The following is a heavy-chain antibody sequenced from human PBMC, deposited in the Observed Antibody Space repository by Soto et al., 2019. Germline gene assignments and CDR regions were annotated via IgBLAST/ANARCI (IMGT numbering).Heavy chain of an antibody. D-gene: IGHD3-16*02. CDR1: GGCISSYY. CDR2: IYYSGST. V-gene: IGHV4-59*08. J-gene: IGHJ3*02. Sequence: SETLSLTCTVSGGCISSYYWSWIRQPPGKGLEWIGYIYYSGSTNYNPSLKSRVTISVDTSKNQFSLKLSSVTAADTAVYYCARHATADDYIWGSYRWDQSGAAERDAFDIWGQGTMVT. CDR3: ARHATADDYIWGSYRWDQSGAAERDAFDI.